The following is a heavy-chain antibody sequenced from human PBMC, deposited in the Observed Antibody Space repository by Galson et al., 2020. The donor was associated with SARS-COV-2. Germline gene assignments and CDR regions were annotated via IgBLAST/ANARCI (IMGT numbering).Heavy chain of an antibody. CDR3: ARAEYYYDSSGYNDY. V-gene: IGHV3-21*01. D-gene: IGHD3-22*01. CDR2: ISSSSSYI. CDR1: GFTFSSYS. Sequence: GGSLRLSCAASGFTFSSYSMNWVRQAPGKGLEWVSSISSSSSYIYYADSVKGRFTIARDNAKNSLYLQMNSLRAEDTAVYYCARAEYYYDSSGYNDYWGQGTLVTVSS. J-gene: IGHJ4*02.